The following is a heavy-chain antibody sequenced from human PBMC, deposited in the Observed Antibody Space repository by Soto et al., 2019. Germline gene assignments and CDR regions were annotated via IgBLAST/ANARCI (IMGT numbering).Heavy chain of an antibody. D-gene: IGHD3-22*01. CDR2: LYYSGST. Sequence: SDTLSLSSTAWGDSGSSGSNYWEGSRQPPGKGLEWIGYLYYSGSTNYNPSLKSRVTISVDTSKSQFSLKLSSVTAADTAVYYCARGGGYYSPFDYWGQGTLVTVYS. V-gene: IGHV4-61*01. CDR3: ARGGGYYSPFDY. J-gene: IGHJ4*02. CDR1: GDSGSSGSNY.